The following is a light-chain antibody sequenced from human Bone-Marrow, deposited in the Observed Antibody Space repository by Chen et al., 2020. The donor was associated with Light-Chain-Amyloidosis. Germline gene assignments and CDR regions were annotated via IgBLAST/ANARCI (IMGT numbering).Light chain of an antibody. CDR1: SGSIATNY. CDR2: EDD. V-gene: IGLV6-57*01. CDR3: QSYQGSSQVV. J-gene: IGLJ3*02. Sequence: NFMLTQPHSVSESPGNTVILSCTRCSGSIATNYVQWYQQCPGSSPTNMIYEDDQRPSGVPDRFSGSIDRSSNAASLTISGLKTEDEAYYYCQSYQGSSQVVFGGGTKLTVL.